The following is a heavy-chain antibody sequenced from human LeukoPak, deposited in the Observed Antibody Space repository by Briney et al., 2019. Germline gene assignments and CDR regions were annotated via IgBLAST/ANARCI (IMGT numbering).Heavy chain of an antibody. V-gene: IGHV3-21*01. CDR1: GFTFSSYS. J-gene: IGHJ4*02. CDR2: ISSSSSYI. Sequence: GGSLRLSCAASGFTFSSYSMNWVRQAPGKGLEWVSSISSSSSYIYYADSVKGRFTISRDNAKNSLYLQMNSLRAEDTAVYYCARTSSYSSSWSPRYYFDYWGQGTLVTVSS. D-gene: IGHD6-13*01. CDR3: ARTSSYSSSWSPRYYFDY.